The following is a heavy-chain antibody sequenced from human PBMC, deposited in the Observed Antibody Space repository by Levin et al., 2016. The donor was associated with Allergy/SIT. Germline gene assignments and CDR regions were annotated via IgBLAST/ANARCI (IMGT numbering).Heavy chain of an antibody. CDR1: GGTFSSYA. D-gene: IGHD1-26*01. CDR3: ASAIGGSYYFF. CDR2: IIPILGIA. V-gene: IGHV1-69*04. Sequence: SVKVSCKASGGTFSSYAISWVRQAPGQGLEWMGRIIPILGIANYAQKFQGRVTITADKSTSTAYMELSSLRSEDTAVYYCASAIGGSYYFFWGQGTLVTVSS. J-gene: IGHJ4*02.